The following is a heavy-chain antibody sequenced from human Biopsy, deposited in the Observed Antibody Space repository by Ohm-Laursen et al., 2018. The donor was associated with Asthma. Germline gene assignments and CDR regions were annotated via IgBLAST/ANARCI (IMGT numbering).Heavy chain of an antibody. V-gene: IGHV1-24*01. D-gene: IGHD4-17*01. J-gene: IGHJ4*02. CDR1: GYSLTDLS. CDR3: ASDFPKDYVRYNFQF. Sequence: ASVNVSCKISGYSLTDLSMHWVRQAPGQGLEWMGGHDHEEGGTVNARRFQGRVTMPEDTSTDTAYMELSSLSSDDTAVYYCASDFPKDYVRYNFQFWGQGTLVTVSS. CDR2: HDHEEGGT.